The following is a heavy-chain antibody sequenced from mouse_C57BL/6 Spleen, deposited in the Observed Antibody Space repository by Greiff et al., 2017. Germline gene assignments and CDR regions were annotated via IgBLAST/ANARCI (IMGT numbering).Heavy chain of an antibody. CDR3: APSYYDYDWFAY. D-gene: IGHD2-4*01. J-gene: IGHJ3*01. V-gene: IGHV1-74*01. CDR1: GYTFTSYW. CDR2: IHPSDSDT. Sequence: VQLQQPGAELVKPGASVKVSCKASGYTFTSYWMHWVKQRPGQGLEWIGRIHPSDSDTNYNQKFKGKATLTVDKSSSTAYRQRSSLTSEDSAVYYCAPSYYDYDWFAYWGQGTLVTVSA.